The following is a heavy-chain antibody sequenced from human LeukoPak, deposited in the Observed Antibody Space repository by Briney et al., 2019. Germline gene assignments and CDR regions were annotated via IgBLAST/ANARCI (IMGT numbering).Heavy chain of an antibody. V-gene: IGHV3-11*01. D-gene: IGHD6-13*01. Sequence: GGSLRLSCAASGFTFSDYDMSWIRQAPGKGLEWGSYISRSGSTIYYADSVKGRFTISRDNAKNSLYLQMNSLRAEDTAVYYCARGISSSWYRESNWFDPWGQGTLVTVSS. CDR3: ARGISSSWYRESNWFDP. CDR1: GFTFSDYD. J-gene: IGHJ5*02. CDR2: ISRSGSTI.